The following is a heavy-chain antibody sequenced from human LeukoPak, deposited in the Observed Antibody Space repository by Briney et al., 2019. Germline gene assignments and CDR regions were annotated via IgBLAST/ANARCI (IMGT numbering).Heavy chain of an antibody. V-gene: IGHV1-69*13. J-gene: IGHJ4*02. Sequence: GASVRVSCKASGYTFTSYDINWVRQATGQGLEWMGGIIPIFGTANYAQKFQGRVTITADESTSTAYMELSSLRSEDTAVYYCARDRESSSSVYYFDYWGQGTLVTVSS. CDR2: IIPIFGTA. CDR1: GYTFTSYD. D-gene: IGHD6-6*01. CDR3: ARDRESSSSVYYFDY.